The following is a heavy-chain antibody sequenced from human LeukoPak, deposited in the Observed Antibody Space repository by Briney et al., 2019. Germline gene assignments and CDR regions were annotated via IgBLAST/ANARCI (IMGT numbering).Heavy chain of an antibody. D-gene: IGHD3-22*01. CDR2: MNPDSGDT. CDR1: GGTFSSYA. CDR3: ARGRTDYYESSGSFPALGH. J-gene: IGHJ4*02. V-gene: IGHV1-8*02. Sequence: ASVKVSCKASGGTFSSYAINWVRQATGQGLEWMGWMNPDSGDTGYAQKFQGRVTMTRNTSISTAYMELRSLTSEDTAVYYCARGRTDYYESSGSFPALGHWGQGTLVTVSS.